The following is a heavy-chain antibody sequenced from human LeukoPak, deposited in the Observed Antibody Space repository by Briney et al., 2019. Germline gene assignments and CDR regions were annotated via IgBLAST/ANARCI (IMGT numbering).Heavy chain of an antibody. CDR2: IVPAGSHI. CDR3: VRVGSGATRADTLDL. J-gene: IGHJ3*01. D-gene: IGHD6-19*01. CDR1: GFTFSDYS. Sequence: GGSLTLSCAASGFTFSDYSMNWVRQAPGGGLEWVSSIVPAGSHISYADSMKGRFTISSDNAKSSLFLQMNSLRAEDTGIYYCVRVGSGATRADTLDLWGQGTMVTVSS. V-gene: IGHV3-21*01.